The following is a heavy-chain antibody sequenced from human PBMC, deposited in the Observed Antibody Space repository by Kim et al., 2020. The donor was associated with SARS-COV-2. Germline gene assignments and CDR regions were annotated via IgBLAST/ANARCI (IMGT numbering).Heavy chain of an antibody. D-gene: IGHD5-12*01. CDR1: GGSINSGGYF. CDR3: ARGVVATISPYFDL. CDR2: IYNSGST. J-gene: IGHJ4*02. Sequence: SETLSLTCNVSGGSINSGGYFWSWIRQHPGKGLEWLGYIYNSGSTYYNPSLKSRIFISSDTSKNYFSLEMSSVTAADTAVYYCARGVVATISPYFDLWGPGTFVTVSS. V-gene: IGHV4-31*03.